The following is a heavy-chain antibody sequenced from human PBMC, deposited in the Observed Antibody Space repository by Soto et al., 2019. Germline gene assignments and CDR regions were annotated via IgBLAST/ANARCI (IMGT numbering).Heavy chain of an antibody. CDR2: ISYDGSNK. Sequence: QVQLVESGGGVVQPGRSPRLSCAASGFTFSSYAMHWVRQAPGKGLEWVAVISYDGSNKYYADSVKGRFTISRDNSKNTLYRQMNSLRAEDTAVYYCARDGGYGDYLDYWGQGTLVTVSS. J-gene: IGHJ4*02. V-gene: IGHV3-30-3*01. CDR1: GFTFSSYA. D-gene: IGHD4-17*01. CDR3: ARDGGYGDYLDY.